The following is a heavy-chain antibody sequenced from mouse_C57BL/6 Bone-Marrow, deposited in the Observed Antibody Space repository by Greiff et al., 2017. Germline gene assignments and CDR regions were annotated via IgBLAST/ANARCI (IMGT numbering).Heavy chain of an antibody. J-gene: IGHJ4*01. V-gene: IGHV1-82*01. Sequence: QVQLQQSGPELVKPGASVKISCKASGYAFSSSWMNWVKQRPGKGLEWIGRIYPGDGDTNYNGKFKGKATLTADKSSSTAYMQLSSLTSEDSAVYFCLIYYGNYGYAMDYWGQGTSVTVSS. CDR3: LIYYGNYGYAMDY. D-gene: IGHD2-1*01. CDR1: GYAFSSSW. CDR2: IYPGDGDT.